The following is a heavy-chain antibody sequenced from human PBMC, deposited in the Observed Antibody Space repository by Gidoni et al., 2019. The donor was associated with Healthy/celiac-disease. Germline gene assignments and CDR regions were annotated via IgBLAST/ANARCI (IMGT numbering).Heavy chain of an antibody. Sequence: QVQLVESGGGVVQPGRSLRLSCAASGFTFSSYAMHWVRQAPGKGLEWVAVISYDGSNKYYADSVKGRFTISRDNSKNTLYLQMNSLRAEDTAVYYCARDFTHVGRGIVVTGPFYYYYGMDVWGQGTTVTVSS. V-gene: IGHV3-30*01. CDR2: ISYDGSNK. D-gene: IGHD1-26*01. CDR3: ARDFTHVGRGIVVTGPFYYYYGMDV. J-gene: IGHJ6*02. CDR1: GFTFSSYA.